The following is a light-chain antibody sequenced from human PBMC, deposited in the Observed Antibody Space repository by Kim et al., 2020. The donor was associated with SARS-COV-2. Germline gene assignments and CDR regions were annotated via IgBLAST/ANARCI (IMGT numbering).Light chain of an antibody. J-gene: IGLJ3*02. CDR3: TSYAGSNTWV. CDR2: EVN. Sequence: QSALTQPPSASGSPGQSVTISCTGTSSDIGDYNFVSWFQQHPGKAPKLMIYEVNRRPSGVPDRFSGSKSGNTASLTVSGLRAEDEADYYCTSYAGSNTWVFGGGTQLTVL. V-gene: IGLV2-8*01. CDR1: SSDIGDYNF.